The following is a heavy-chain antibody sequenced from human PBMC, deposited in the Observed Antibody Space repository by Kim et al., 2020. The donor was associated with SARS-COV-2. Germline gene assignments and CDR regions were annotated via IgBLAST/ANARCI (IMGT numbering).Heavy chain of an antibody. CDR2: ISYDGSNK. CDR3: ARGGGDFDY. CDR1: GFTFSSYG. V-gene: IGHV3-33*05. J-gene: IGHJ4*02. D-gene: IGHD2-21*01. Sequence: GGSLRLSCAASGFTFSSYGMHWVSQAPGKGLEWVAVISYDGSNKYYADSVKGRFTISRDNSKNTLYLQMNSLRAEDTAVDYCARGGGDFDYWGQGTLVTVSS.